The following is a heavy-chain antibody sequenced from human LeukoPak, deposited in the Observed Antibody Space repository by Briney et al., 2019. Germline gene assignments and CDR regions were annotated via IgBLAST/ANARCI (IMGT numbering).Heavy chain of an antibody. V-gene: IGHV3-23*01. D-gene: IGHD6-13*01. J-gene: IGHJ5*02. Sequence: GGSLRLSCAASGFTFSSYAMSWVRQAPGKGLEWVSAISASGGSTYYADSVKGRFTISRDNSRNTLYLQMNTLRAEDTAVYYCAKESNWAAGTDWFDPWGQGTLVTVSS. CDR3: AKESNWAAGTDWFDP. CDR1: GFTFSSYA. CDR2: ISASGGST.